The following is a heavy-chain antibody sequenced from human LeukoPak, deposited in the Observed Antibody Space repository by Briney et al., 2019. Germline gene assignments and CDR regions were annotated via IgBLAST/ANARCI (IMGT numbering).Heavy chain of an antibody. J-gene: IGHJ4*02. CDR2: IVVGSGNT. D-gene: IGHD1-26*01. CDR1: GFTFSSSV. CDR3: AAEKNSGSYLTFDH. Sequence: GASVKVSCKASGFTFSSSVVQWVRQARGQRLEWIGWIVVGSGNTNYAQKFQERVTITRDMSTSTAYMELSSLRSEDTAVYYCAAEKNSGSYLTFDHWGQGTLVTVSS. V-gene: IGHV1-58*01.